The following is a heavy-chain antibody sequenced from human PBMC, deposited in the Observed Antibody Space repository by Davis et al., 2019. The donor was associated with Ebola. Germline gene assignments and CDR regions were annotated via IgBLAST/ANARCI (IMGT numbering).Heavy chain of an antibody. CDR2: INHSGST. CDR3: ARGGGGYCSSTSCQKPNWFDP. V-gene: IGHV4-34*01. J-gene: IGHJ5*02. Sequence: MPSETLSLTCAVYGGSFSGYYWSWIRQPPGKGLEWIGEINHSGSTNYTPSLKSRVTISVDTSKNQFSLKLSSVTAADTAVYYCARGGGGYCSSTSCQKPNWFDPWGQGTLVTVSS. CDR1: GGSFSGYY. D-gene: IGHD2-2*01.